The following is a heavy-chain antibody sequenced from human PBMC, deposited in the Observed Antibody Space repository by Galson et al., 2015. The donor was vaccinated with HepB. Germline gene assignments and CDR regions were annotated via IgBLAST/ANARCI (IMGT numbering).Heavy chain of an antibody. J-gene: IGHJ6*02. D-gene: IGHD6-13*01. CDR2: IYSGGST. CDR3: ARDHILSSSYYYYYYGMDV. V-gene: IGHV3-53*01. CDR1: GFTVSSNY. Sequence: LRLSCAASGFTVSSNYMSWVRQAPGKGLEWVSVIYSGGSTYYADSVKGRFTISRDNSKNTLYLQMNSLRAEDTAVYYCARDHILSSSYYYYYYGMDVWGQGTTVTVSS.